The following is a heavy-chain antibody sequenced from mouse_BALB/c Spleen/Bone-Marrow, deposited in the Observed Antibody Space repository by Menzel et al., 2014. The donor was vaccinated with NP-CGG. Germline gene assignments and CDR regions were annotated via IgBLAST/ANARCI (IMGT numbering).Heavy chain of an antibody. J-gene: IGHJ4*01. D-gene: IGHD2-10*02. Sequence: VMLVESGPGLVAPSQSLSITCTVSGFSLTSYGVHWVRQPPGKGLEWLVVIWSDGNTTYNSALKSRLSISKDNSKSQVFLKMNSLQTDDTAMYYCARNPYGNYAMDYWGQGTSVTVSS. V-gene: IGHV2-6*02. CDR1: GFSLTSYG. CDR2: IWSDGNT. CDR3: ARNPYGNYAMDY.